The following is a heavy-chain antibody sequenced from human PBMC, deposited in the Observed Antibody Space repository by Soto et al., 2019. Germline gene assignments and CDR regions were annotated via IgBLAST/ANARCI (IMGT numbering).Heavy chain of an antibody. D-gene: IGHD2-15*01. V-gene: IGHV3-21*01. CDR3: ARDFSDSYSSSYYYYGMDV. CDR1: GFRFGSYT. Sequence: EVQLVESGGGLVKPGGSLRLSCAASGFRFGSYTMNWVRQAPGKGLEWVSSISTSSSHIYYADSVKGRFTISRDNAKNSLYLQMNSLRAEDTAVYYCARDFSDSYSSSYYYYGMDVWGQGTTVTVSS. J-gene: IGHJ6*02. CDR2: ISTSSSHI.